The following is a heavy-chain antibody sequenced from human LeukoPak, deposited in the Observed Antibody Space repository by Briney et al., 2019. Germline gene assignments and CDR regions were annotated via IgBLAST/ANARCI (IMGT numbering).Heavy chain of an antibody. V-gene: IGHV3-30*18. Sequence: GRSLRLSCAASGFTSSSYGMHWVRQAPGKGLEWVAVISYDGSNKYYADSVKGRFTISRDNSKRTLYLQMNSLRAEDTAVYYCAKDIWPSNYYYAMDVWAKGPRSPSP. CDR2: ISYDGSNK. D-gene: IGHD2-21*01. CDR3: AKDIWPSNYYYAMDV. CDR1: GFTSSSYG. J-gene: IGHJ6*02.